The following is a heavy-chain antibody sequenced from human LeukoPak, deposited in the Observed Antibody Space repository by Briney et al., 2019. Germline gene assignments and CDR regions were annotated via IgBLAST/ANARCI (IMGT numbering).Heavy chain of an antibody. CDR2: IRSKAYRGTT. V-gene: IGHV3-49*04. D-gene: IGHD5-18*01. Sequence: GGSLRLSCITSGFTFGDHAMSWVRQAPGKGLEWVGFIRSKAYRGTTEYAASVKDRFILSRDDSRSIAYLQMNSLRTEDTALYYCTRGPIQLWIHNAMDVWGQGTMVTVSS. CDR1: GFTFGDHA. J-gene: IGHJ6*02. CDR3: TRGPIQLWIHNAMDV.